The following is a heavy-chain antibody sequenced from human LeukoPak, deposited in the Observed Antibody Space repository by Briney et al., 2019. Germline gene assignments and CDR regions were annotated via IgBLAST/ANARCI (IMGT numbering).Heavy chain of an antibody. CDR3: ARDYASLGSGDFDY. D-gene: IGHD3-10*01. CDR2: INPDSGGT. CDR1: GYTFTGYY. Sequence: ASVKVSCKASGYTFTGYYMHWVRQAPGQGLEWMGWINPDSGGTNYAQKFQGRVTMTRDTSISTAYMELSRLRSDDTAIYYCARDYASLGSGDFDYWGQGILVTVSS. V-gene: IGHV1-2*02. J-gene: IGHJ4*02.